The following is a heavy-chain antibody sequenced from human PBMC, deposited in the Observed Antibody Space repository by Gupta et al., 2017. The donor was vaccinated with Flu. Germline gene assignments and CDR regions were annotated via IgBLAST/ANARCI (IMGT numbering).Heavy chain of an antibody. CDR3: ADEKDSSGWFDP. Sequence: TNYSPSFQGHVTISADKSISTAYLQWSSLKASDTAMYYCADEKDSSGWFDPWGQGTLVTVSS. D-gene: IGHD3-22*01. CDR2: T. J-gene: IGHJ5*02. V-gene: IGHV5-10-1*01.